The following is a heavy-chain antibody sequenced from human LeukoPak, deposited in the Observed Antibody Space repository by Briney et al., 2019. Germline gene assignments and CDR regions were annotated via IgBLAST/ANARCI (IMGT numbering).Heavy chain of an antibody. J-gene: IGHJ2*01. CDR2: IYWNDDK. D-gene: IGHD3-3*01. V-gene: IGHV2-5*01. CDR1: GFSLSTSGVG. Sequence: SGPTLVKPTQTLTLTCTFSGFSLSTSGVGVGWIRQPPGKALEWLALIYWNDDKRYSPSLKSRLTITKDTSKNQVVLTMTNMDPVDTATYYCAHTYYDFLSGHPDWYFDLWGRGTLVTISS. CDR3: AHTYYDFLSGHPDWYFDL.